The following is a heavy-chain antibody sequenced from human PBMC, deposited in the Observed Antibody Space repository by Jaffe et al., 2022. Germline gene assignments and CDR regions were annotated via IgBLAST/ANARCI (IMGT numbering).Heavy chain of an antibody. J-gene: IGHJ3*02. D-gene: IGHD2-15*01. V-gene: IGHV3-48*01. CDR2: ISSSSSTI. CDR1: GFTFSSYS. Sequence: EVQLVESGGGLVQPGGSLRLSCAASGFTFSSYSMNWVRQAPGKGLEWVSYISSSSSTIYYADSVKGRFTISRDNAKNSLYLQMNSLRAEDTAVYYCARDGTYCSGGSCYSALVEDAFDIWGQGTMVTVSS. CDR3: ARDGTYCSGGSCYSALVEDAFDI.